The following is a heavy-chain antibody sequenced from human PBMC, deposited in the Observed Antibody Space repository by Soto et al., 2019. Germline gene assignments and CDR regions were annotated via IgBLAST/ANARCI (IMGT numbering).Heavy chain of an antibody. Sequence: GGSLRLSCAASGFTFSSYALHWVRQAPGKGMEWVALISYDGSDKDYADSVKGRFTISRDNSRNTLFLQMNSLRAEDTAVYYCAKMGDGYQYYYYDYSMDVWGQGSTVTV. V-gene: IGHV3-30-3*02. CDR3: AKMGDGYQYYYYDYSMDV. J-gene: IGHJ6*02. CDR1: GFTFSSYA. CDR2: ISYDGSDK. D-gene: IGHD5-12*01.